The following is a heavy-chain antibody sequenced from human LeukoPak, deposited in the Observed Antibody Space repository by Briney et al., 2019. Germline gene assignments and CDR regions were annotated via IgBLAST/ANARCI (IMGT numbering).Heavy chain of an antibody. CDR3: ARWVAAADP. V-gene: IGHV7-4-1*02. Sequence: ASVKVSCKTSGYRFATYAITWVRQAPGQGLEWMGWINTNTGQPAYAQGFTGRLVFSLDTSVTTAYLQITSLKTEDTAVYYCARWVAAADPWGQGTLVTVSS. J-gene: IGHJ5*02. CDR1: GYRFATYA. D-gene: IGHD6-13*01. CDR2: INTNTGQP.